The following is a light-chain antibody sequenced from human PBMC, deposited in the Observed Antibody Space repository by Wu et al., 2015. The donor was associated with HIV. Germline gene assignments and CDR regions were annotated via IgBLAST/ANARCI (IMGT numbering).Light chain of an antibody. CDR3: QQHNKWPLT. CDR1: RSVSGT. CDR2: DAS. J-gene: IGKJ5*01. V-gene: IGKV3-11*01. Sequence: EIVLTQSPATLSFSPGETATLSCRASRSVSGTLAWYQRKPGQPPRLLIYDASTRATGIPARFSGSGSVTDFTLTISSLEPEDFALYYCQQHNKWPLTFGQGTRLEIK.